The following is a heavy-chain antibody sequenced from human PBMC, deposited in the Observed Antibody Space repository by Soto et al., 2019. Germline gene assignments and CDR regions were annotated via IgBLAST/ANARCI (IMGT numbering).Heavy chain of an antibody. D-gene: IGHD2-2*01. CDR3: ARGGMGCISTSCYAEGRFDI. CDR2: IKSKTDGGTT. CDR1: GFTFSNAW. V-gene: IGHV3-15*07. J-gene: IGHJ3*02. Sequence: GGSLRLSCAASGFTFSNAWMNWVRKAPGKGLEWVGRIKSKTDGGTTEYAASVKGRFTISRDDSKTIAYLQVNSLKTEDTAVYYCARGGMGCISTSCYAEGRFDIWGQGTMVTVSS.